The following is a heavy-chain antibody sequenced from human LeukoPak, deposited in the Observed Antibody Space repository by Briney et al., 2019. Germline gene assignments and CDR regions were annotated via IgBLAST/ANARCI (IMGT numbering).Heavy chain of an antibody. J-gene: IGHJ4*02. CDR3: ARVMYSSSWYAIGYFDY. CDR2: ISVSGTTM. CDR1: GFTFTDYY. V-gene: IGHV3-11*01. D-gene: IGHD6-13*01. Sequence: GGSLRLSCATSGFTFTDYYMSWIRQAPGKGLGWVSYISVSGTTMYYADSVKGRFTISRDNSKNTLYLQMNSLRAEDTAVYYCARVMYSSSWYAIGYFDYWGQGTLVTVSS.